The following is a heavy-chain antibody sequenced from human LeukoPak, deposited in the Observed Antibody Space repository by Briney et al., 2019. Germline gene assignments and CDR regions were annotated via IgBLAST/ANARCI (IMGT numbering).Heavy chain of an antibody. J-gene: IGHJ4*02. D-gene: IGHD2-21*02. CDR3: ARLRVRGGDCYPECYYFDY. Sequence: SETLSLTCAVSGGSFSSYYWTWIRQPPGKGLEWIGRIYHSGSTNYNPSLKSRVTISVDTSKNQFSLKLSSVTAADTAVYYCARLRVRGGDCYPECYYFDYWGQGTLVTVSS. CDR2: IYHSGST. V-gene: IGHV4-59*08. CDR1: GGSFSSYY.